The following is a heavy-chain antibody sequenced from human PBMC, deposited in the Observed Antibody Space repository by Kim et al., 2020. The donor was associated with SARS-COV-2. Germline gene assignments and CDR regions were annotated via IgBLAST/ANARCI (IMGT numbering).Heavy chain of an antibody. J-gene: IGHJ6*02. CDR3: KRSGWLYDYGMDV. D-gene: IGHD6-19*01. V-gene: IGHV3-43*01. CDR2: ISWDGGST. CDR1: GFNFDDFS. Sequence: GGSLRLSCAASGFNFDDFSLHWVRQAPGKGLEWVSLISWDGGSTYYADSVKGRFTISRDNSKNSLYLHMNSLRSEDTAVYYCKRSGWLYDYGMDVWGQGTTVTVSS.